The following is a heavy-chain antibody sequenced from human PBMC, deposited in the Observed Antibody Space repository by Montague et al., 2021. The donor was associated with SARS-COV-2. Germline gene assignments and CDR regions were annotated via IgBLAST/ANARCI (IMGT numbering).Heavy chain of an antibody. V-gene: IGHV4-59*11. Sequence: SETLSLTCTVSGGSIISHYWSWIRQPPGKGLEWIGYIYYSGSTNYNPSLKSRVTISVDTSKNQFSLKLSSVTAADTAVYYCARGSGWMGNAFDIWGQGTMVTVSS. CDR2: IYYSGST. D-gene: IGHD6-19*01. J-gene: IGHJ3*02. CDR3: ARGSGWMGNAFDI. CDR1: GGSIISHY.